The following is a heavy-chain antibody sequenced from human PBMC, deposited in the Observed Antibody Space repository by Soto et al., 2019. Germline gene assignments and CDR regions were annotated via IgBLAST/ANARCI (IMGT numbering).Heavy chain of an antibody. J-gene: IGHJ4*02. V-gene: IGHV3-21*01. Sequence: GGSLRLSCVFSGFTFSTYTMNWVRQAPGKGLEWVSSINGRSNYVYYADSVKGRFTISRDNAKNSLYLQMNRLRAEDTAIYYCAREDGVVGSSSAFDHWGLGTLVTASS. CDR2: INGRSNYV. D-gene: IGHD1-26*01. CDR1: GFTFSTYT. CDR3: AREDGVVGSSSAFDH.